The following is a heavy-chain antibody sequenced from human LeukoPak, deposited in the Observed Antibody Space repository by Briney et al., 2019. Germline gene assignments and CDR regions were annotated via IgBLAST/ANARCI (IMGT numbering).Heavy chain of an antibody. J-gene: IGHJ6*02. D-gene: IGHD2-2*02. Sequence: SETLSLTCAVYGGSFSGYYWSWIRQPPGKGLEWIGEINRSGSTNYNPSLKSRVTISVDTSMNQFSLKLSSVTAADTAVYYCASTQLLLYPFTYGMDVWGQGTTVTVSS. CDR3: ASTQLLLYPFTYGMDV. CDR1: GGSFSGYY. CDR2: INRSGST. V-gene: IGHV4-34*01.